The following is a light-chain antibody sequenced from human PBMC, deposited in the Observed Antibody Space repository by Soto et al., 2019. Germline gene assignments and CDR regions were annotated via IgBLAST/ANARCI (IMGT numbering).Light chain of an antibody. Sequence: EIVLPQSQGTLSLSPGERATLSCMASQSVSSSYLAWYQQKPGQAPRLLIYGTSTRVTGIPARFSGSGSGTEFTLTISSLQSEDFAVYYCQQYYNWPLTFGGGTKVDIK. CDR1: QSVSSSY. CDR3: QQYYNWPLT. J-gene: IGKJ4*01. CDR2: GTS. V-gene: IGKV3-15*01.